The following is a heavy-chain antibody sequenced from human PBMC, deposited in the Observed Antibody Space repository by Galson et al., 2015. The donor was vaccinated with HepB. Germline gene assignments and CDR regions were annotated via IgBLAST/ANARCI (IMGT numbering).Heavy chain of an antibody. J-gene: IGHJ4*02. CDR3: ARTYYYDSSGYPYYFDY. D-gene: IGHD3-22*01. CDR2: IDPSDSYT. V-gene: IGHV5-10-1*01. Sequence: SGAEVKKPGESLRISCKGSGYSFTSYWISWVRQMPGKGLEWMGRIDPSDSYTNYSPSFQGHVTISADKSISTAYLQWSSLKASDTAMYYCARTYYYDSSGYPYYFDYWGQGTLVTVSS. CDR1: GYSFTSYW.